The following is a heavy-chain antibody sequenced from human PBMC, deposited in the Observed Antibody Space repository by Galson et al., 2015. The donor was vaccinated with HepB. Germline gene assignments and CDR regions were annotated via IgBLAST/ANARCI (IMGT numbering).Heavy chain of an antibody. D-gene: IGHD5-12*01. CDR2: ISSSSSYI. CDR1: GFTFNTYS. CDR3: ARAKGYVNNYYYMDV. Sequence: SLRLSCAASGFTFNTYSMNWVRQAPGKGLEWVSSISSSSSYIYYADSMKGRFTISRDNAKNSLYLQMNSLRAEDTAVYYCARAKGYVNNYYYMDVWGKGTTVTVSS. J-gene: IGHJ6*03. V-gene: IGHV3-21*01.